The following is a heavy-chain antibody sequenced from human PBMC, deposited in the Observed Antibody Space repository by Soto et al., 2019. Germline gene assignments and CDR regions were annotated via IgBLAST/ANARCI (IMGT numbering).Heavy chain of an antibody. Sequence: ASVKVSCEASGDSFTSYYMHWVRQAPGQGLEWMGIINPSGGSTSYAQKFQGRVTITRDTSTSTVYMELSSLRSEDTAVYYCARFLRGYYDYVWGSSNLNYGMDVWGQGTTVTVSS. CDR1: GDSFTSYY. J-gene: IGHJ6*02. V-gene: IGHV1-46*01. D-gene: IGHD3-16*01. CDR3: ARFLRGYYDYVWGSSNLNYGMDV. CDR2: INPSGGST.